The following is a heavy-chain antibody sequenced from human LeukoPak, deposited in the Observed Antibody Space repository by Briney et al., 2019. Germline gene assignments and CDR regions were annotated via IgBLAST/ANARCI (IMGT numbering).Heavy chain of an antibody. V-gene: IGHV4-38-2*02. D-gene: IGHD2-2*01. J-gene: IGHJ4*02. Sequence: SETLSLTCVVSGYSISRDYFWGWIRQPPGKGLEWIGTISHSGTTFYKPSLKTRITISLDTSKNQFSLKVNSVTAADTAMYYCVRDLGQLRSDYWGQGILVTVSS. CDR2: ISHSGTT. CDR3: VRDLGQLRSDY. CDR1: GYSISRDYF.